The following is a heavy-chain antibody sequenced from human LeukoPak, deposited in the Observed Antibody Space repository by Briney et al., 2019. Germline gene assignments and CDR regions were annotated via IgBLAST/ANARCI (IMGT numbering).Heavy chain of an antibody. CDR1: GFTFSNAW. D-gene: IGHD3-3*01. Sequence: GGSLRLSCAASGFTFSNAWMSWVRQAPGKGLEWVGRIKSKTDGGTTDYAAPVKGRFTISRDDSKNTLYLQMNSLKTEDTAVYYCTTGYDFWSGLGFDIWGQGTMVTVSS. V-gene: IGHV3-15*01. J-gene: IGHJ3*02. CDR3: TTGYDFWSGLGFDI. CDR2: IKSKTDGGTT.